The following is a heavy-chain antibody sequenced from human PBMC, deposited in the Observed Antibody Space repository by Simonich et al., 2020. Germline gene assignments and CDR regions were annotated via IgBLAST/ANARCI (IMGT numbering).Heavy chain of an antibody. D-gene: IGHD1-1*01. CDR1: VFTFSGYS. V-gene: IGHV3-21*01. Sequence: EVQLVESGGGLVKPGGALRLSCEASVFTFSGYSMNWVRKATGKGLEWVSSISSSSSYIYYADSVKGRFTISRDNAKNSLYLQMNSLRAEDTAVYYCARANERDYWGQGTLVTVSS. CDR3: ARANERDY. CDR2: ISSSSSYI. J-gene: IGHJ4*02.